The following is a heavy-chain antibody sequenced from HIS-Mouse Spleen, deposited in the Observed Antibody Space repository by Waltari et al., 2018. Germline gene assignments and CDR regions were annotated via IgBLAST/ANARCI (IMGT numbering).Heavy chain of an antibody. V-gene: IGHV3-9*01. Sequence: QLVESGGGLVQPGRSLRLSCAASGFTFDDYAMHWVRQAPGKGLEWVSGISWNSGSIGYADSVKGRFTISRDNAKNSLYLQMNSLRAEDTALYYCAKGGGAGGFDYWGQGTLVTVSS. D-gene: IGHD3-10*01. J-gene: IGHJ4*02. CDR2: ISWNSGSI. CDR1: GFTFDDYA. CDR3: AKGGGAGGFDY.